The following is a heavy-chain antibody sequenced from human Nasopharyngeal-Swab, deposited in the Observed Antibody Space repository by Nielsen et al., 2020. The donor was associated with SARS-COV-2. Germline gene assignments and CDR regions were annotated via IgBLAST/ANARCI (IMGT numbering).Heavy chain of an antibody. CDR1: GLTVSRNF. D-gene: IGHD6-13*01. CDR2: IYSGGST. J-gene: IGHJ4*02. Sequence: GESLKISCTASGLTVSRNFMSWVRQAPGKGLEWVSVIYSGGSTYYADSVKGRFTISRDNPENTLYLQMNTLRAEDTAVYYCANRRGGSWHPYCFDYWGQGTLVTVSS. CDR3: ANRRGGSWHPYCFDY. V-gene: IGHV3-53*01.